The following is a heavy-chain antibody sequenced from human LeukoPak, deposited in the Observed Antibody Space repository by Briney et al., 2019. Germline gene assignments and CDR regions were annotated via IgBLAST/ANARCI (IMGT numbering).Heavy chain of an antibody. CDR3: ARGGGCSGTNCYIDAFDI. CDR1: GFTFCSYS. D-gene: IGHD2-2*01. V-gene: IGHV3-48*04. Sequence: GGLILSCGTSGFTFCSYSIRGVRQAPGGGVEGGSFISSSGSTIYYADSVKGRFTISRDNAKNSLYLQMNSPRAEDTAVYYCARGGGCSGTNCYIDAFDIWGQGTVVTVSS. J-gene: IGHJ3*02. CDR2: ISSSGSTI.